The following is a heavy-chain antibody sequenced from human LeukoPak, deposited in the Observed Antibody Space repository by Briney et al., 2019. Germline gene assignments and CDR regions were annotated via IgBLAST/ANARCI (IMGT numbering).Heavy chain of an antibody. CDR1: GYSFSSYW. V-gene: IGHV5-51*01. Sequence: GESLKISCKGSGYSFSSYWIGWVRQMPGKGLEWMGIIYPGDSDTRYSPSFQGQVTISADKSISTAYLQWSSLKASDTAMYYCARFAPYDSSDYFSLKAFDYWGQGTLVTVSS. CDR3: ARFAPYDSSDYFSLKAFDY. CDR2: IYPGDSDT. J-gene: IGHJ4*02. D-gene: IGHD3-22*01.